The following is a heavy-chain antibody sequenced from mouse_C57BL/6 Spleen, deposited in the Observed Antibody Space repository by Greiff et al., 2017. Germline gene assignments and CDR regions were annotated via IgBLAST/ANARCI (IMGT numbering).Heavy chain of an antibody. D-gene: IGHD1-1*01. CDR2: IDPETGGT. CDR3: TYYYGCRGAWFAY. Sequence: QVQLQESGAELVRPGASVTLSCKASGYTFTDYEMHWVKQTPVHGLEWIGAIDPETGGTAYNQKFKGKAILTADKSSSTAYMELRSLTSEDSAVYYCTYYYGCRGAWFAYWGKGTLVTVSA. V-gene: IGHV1-15*01. J-gene: IGHJ3*01. CDR1: GYTFTDYE.